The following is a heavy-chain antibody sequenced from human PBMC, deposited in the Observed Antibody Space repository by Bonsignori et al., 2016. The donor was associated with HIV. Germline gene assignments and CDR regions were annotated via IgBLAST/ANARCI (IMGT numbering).Heavy chain of an antibody. Sequence: SVKVSCKASGGTFSSYAISWVRQAPGQGLEWMGGIIPILNLPNYAQKFQGRVTITADKSTSTAYMELSSLRFEDTAVYFCARGVGAPYYFDSWGQGTLVTVSS. V-gene: IGHV1-69*10. D-gene: IGHD1-26*01. CDR2: IIPILNLP. J-gene: IGHJ4*02. CDR1: GGTFSSYA. CDR3: ARGVGAPYYFDS.